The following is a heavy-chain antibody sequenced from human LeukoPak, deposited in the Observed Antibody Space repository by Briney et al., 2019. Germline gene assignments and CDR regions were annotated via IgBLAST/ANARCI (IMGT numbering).Heavy chain of an antibody. J-gene: IGHJ4*02. D-gene: IGHD5-24*01. CDR3: ARDGYNSAFDY. CDR2: INPNSGGT. CDR1: GYTFTGYY. V-gene: IGHV1-2*02. Sequence: ASVKVSCKASGYTFTGYYMHWVRQAPGQGLEWMGWINPNSGGTNYAQKFQGRVTMTRDMSTSTVYMELSSLRSEDTAVYYCARDGYNSAFDYWGQGTLVTVSS.